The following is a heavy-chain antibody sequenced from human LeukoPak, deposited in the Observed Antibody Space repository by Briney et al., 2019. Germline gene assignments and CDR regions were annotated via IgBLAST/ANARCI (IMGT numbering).Heavy chain of an antibody. J-gene: IGHJ5*02. Sequence: PGGSLRLSCAASGFTFTNYAMSWVRQAPGKGLECVSAISGSGGTTYYADSVKGRFSISRDNFRNTLFLQMNSLRAEDTAVYYCAKEESLAVADTWGQGSLVTVSS. CDR2: ISGSGGTT. CDR1: GFTFTNYA. CDR3: AKEESLAVADT. D-gene: IGHD6-19*01. V-gene: IGHV3-23*01.